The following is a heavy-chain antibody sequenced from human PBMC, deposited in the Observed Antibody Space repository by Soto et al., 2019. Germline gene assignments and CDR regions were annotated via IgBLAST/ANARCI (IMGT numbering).Heavy chain of an antibody. V-gene: IGHV4-59*01. Sequence: SETLSLTCTASGGSISSYYWRWIRQPPGKGLEWIGYIYYSGSTNYNPALNSRVTVSVDTSKNQYILKLSSVTAADTAVYYCASLSSIAARPDVGGIDVWGQGTLVTVSS. CDR2: IYYSGST. J-gene: IGHJ4*01. CDR3: ASLSSIAARPDVGGIDV. D-gene: IGHD6-6*01. CDR1: GGSISSYY.